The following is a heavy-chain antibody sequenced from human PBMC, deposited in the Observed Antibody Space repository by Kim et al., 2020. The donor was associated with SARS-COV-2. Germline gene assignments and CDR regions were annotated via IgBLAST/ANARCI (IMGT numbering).Heavy chain of an antibody. D-gene: IGHD3-9*01. Sequence: GGSLRLSCAASGFTFSSYSMNWVRQAPGKGLEWVSSISSSSSYIYYADSVKGRFTISRDNAKNSLYLQMNSLRAEDTAVYYCARAMILTGYSDAFDIWGQGTMVTVSS. V-gene: IGHV3-21*01. J-gene: IGHJ3*02. CDR2: ISSSSSYI. CDR3: ARAMILTGYSDAFDI. CDR1: GFTFSSYS.